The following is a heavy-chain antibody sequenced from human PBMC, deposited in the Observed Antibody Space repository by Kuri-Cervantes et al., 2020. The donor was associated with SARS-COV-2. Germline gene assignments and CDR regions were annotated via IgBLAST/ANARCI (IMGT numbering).Heavy chain of an antibody. CDR3: MRDGGIAARSDY. CDR1: GYTFTGYY. CDR2: INPNSGGT. V-gene: IGHV1-2*02. J-gene: IGHJ4*02. Sequence: ASVKVSCKASGYTFTGYYIHWVRQAPGQGLEWMGWINPNSGGTNYAQKFQGRVTVTSDTSISTAYMELSGLRSDDTAVYYCMRDGGIAARSDYWGQGTLVTVSS. D-gene: IGHD6-6*01.